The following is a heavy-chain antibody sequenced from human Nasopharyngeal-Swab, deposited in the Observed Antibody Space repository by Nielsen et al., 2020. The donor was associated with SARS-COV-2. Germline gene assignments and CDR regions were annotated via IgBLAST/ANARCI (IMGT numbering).Heavy chain of an antibody. V-gene: IGHV3-30*18. CDR3: AKYYFDSSGYYYFDY. J-gene: IGHJ4*02. CDR2: ISNDGSNK. D-gene: IGHD3-22*01. CDR1: GFTFSTCA. Sequence: GRSLRLSCAAAGFTFSTCAMNWVRQAPGKGLEWVAVISNDGSNKYYADSVKGRFTISRDNSKNTLYLQMNSLRTEDTAVYYCAKYYFDSSGYYYFDYWGQGTLVTVSS.